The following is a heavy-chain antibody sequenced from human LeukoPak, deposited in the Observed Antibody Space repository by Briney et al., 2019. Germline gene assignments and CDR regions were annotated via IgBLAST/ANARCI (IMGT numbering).Heavy chain of an antibody. J-gene: IGHJ4*02. D-gene: IGHD1-26*01. CDR1: GGSVGSAGYY. Sequence: PSETLSLTCTVSGGSVGSAGYYWSWIRQPPGGGLEWIGYIYYIRNTNYNPSLKSRVTMSLDPSKNQFSLKLNSVTAADTAVYYCARTQSQSGSYRYYFGYWGQGTLVTVSS. V-gene: IGHV4-61*08. CDR3: ARTQSQSGSYRYYFGY. CDR2: IYYIRNT.